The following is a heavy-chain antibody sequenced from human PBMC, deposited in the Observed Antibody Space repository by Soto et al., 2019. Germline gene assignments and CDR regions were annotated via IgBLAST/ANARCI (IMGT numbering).Heavy chain of an antibody. CDR1: GAYISDFS. CDR3: ARETGEKWTYEAH. J-gene: IGHJ1*01. D-gene: IGHD7-27*01. CDR2: ITINGNT. Sequence: QVQPQESGPGLVKPSDTLSLTCRVSGAYISDFSWSWIRQPAGKGLEWIGRITINGNTQKNPSFTSRVTMSIDTSRNHFSPNPQTAATADTALYYCARETGEKWTYEAHWGPGTLVTVSS. V-gene: IGHV4-4*07.